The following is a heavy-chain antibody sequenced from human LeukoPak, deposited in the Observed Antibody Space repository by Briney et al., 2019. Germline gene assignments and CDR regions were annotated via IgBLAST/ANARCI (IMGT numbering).Heavy chain of an antibody. CDR2: IYYSGST. D-gene: IGHD4-23*01. V-gene: IGHV4-59*01. CDR3: AREGGNFPPEYWYFDL. J-gene: IGHJ2*01. CDR1: GGSLSSYY. Sequence: SETLSLTCTVSGGSLSSYYWSWIRQPPGKGLDWIGYIYYSGSTNYNPSLKSRVTISVDTSKNQFSLKLSSVTAADTAVYYCAREGGNFPPEYWYFDLWGRGTLVTVSS.